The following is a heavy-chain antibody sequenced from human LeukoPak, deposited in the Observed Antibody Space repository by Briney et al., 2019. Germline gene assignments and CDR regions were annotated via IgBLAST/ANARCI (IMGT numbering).Heavy chain of an antibody. CDR3: ARDSQGSGYVGAFDI. J-gene: IGHJ3*02. V-gene: IGHV4-59*01. CDR2: MYNSGST. CDR1: GGSISSYY. D-gene: IGHD3-22*01. Sequence: KPSETLSLTCTVSGGSISSYYWSWIRQAPGKGREWIGFMYNSGSTNYNPSLQSRVTISVDTSKNQFSLKLSSVTAADTAVYYCARDSQGSGYVGAFDIWGQGTMATVSS.